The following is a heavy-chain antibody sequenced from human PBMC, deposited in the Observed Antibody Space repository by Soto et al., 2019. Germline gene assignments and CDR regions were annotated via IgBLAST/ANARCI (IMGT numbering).Heavy chain of an antibody. CDR3: AKDSASGYVYYMDV. D-gene: IGHD5-12*01. CDR1: GFTFDDYA. J-gene: IGHJ6*03. Sequence: EVQLVESGGGLVQPGRSLRLSCAASGFTFDDYAMHWVRQAPGKGLEWVSGISWNSGSIGYAHSVKGRFTISRDNAKNFLYLQMSSLRAEDTALYYCAKDSASGYVYYMDVWGKGTTVTVSS. CDR2: ISWNSGSI. V-gene: IGHV3-9*01.